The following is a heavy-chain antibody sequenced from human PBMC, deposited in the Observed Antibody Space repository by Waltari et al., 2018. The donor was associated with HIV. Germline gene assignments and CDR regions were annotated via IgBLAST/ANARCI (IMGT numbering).Heavy chain of an antibody. CDR2: ISATGDAS. D-gene: IGHD3-3*01. V-gene: IGHV3-23*01. CDR3: AKSGRRLSWISNFGQTSLFFDA. J-gene: IGHJ3*01. Sequence: VQISESGGRRVQPGGSLRLSWATSGFTFKSFGINWVRQAPGKGLEWVSSISATGDASYYAASLKGRFFVSRDDSETTVYLQMNNLRPEDTATYYCAKSGRRLSWISNFGQTSLFFDAWGLGTMVTV. CDR1: GFTFKSFG.